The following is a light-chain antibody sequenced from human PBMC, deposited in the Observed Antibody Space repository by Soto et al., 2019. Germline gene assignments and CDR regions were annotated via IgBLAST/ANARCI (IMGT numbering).Light chain of an antibody. Sequence: EIMLTQSPGTLSLSPGERATLSCRASQSVSSSYLAWYQQKPGQAPRLLIYGASSRATGIPDRFSGSGSGTDFTLTISRLEPEDFAVYYCQQFGSSPLFTFGPGTKVDVK. CDR3: QQFGSSPLFT. CDR1: QSVSSSY. V-gene: IGKV3-20*01. CDR2: GAS. J-gene: IGKJ3*01.